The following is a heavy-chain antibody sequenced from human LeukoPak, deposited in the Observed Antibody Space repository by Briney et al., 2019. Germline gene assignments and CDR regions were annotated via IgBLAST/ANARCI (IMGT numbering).Heavy chain of an antibody. D-gene: IGHD2-2*02. CDR2: INHGGRT. CDR3: ARGLELGYCSGASCYIWFDP. J-gene: IGHJ5*02. V-gene: IGHV4-34*01. CDR1: GGSFSGYY. Sequence: SETLSLTCVVSGGSFSGYYWSWIRQPPGKGLEWIGEINHGGRTNYCPSLKSRITISVDTSKNQFSLNLSSVTAADTAVYYCARGLELGYCSGASCYIWFDPWGQGTLVTVSS.